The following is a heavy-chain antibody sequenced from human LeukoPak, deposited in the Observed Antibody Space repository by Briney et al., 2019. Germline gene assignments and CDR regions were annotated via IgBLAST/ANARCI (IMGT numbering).Heavy chain of an antibody. V-gene: IGHV1-69*05. Sequence: SVKVSCKVSGYTLTELSMHWVRQAPGQGLEWMGGIIPIFGTANYAQKFQGRVKITTDESTSTAYMELSSLRSEDTAVYYCARGGSAEQLVHGEYYYYYMDVWGKGTTVTVSS. J-gene: IGHJ6*03. CDR1: GYTLTELS. CDR3: ARGGSAEQLVHGEYYYYYMDV. CDR2: IIPIFGTA. D-gene: IGHD6-13*01.